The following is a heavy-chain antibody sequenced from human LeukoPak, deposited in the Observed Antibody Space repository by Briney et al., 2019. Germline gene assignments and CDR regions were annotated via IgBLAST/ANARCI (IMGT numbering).Heavy chain of an antibody. CDR1: GDTFSNYD. D-gene: IGHD6-13*01. J-gene: IGHJ4*02. CDR3: ALSAEKQLVYFDF. V-gene: IGHV1-69*05. CDR2: IFLVFDTA. Sequence: ASVKVSCKASGDTFSNYDVTWVRQAPGQGLEWMGRIFLVFDTAKYAQNFQGRVTMTTDESSSTAYMELYSLRSEDTAVYYCALSAEKQLVYFDFWGQGTLVTVSS.